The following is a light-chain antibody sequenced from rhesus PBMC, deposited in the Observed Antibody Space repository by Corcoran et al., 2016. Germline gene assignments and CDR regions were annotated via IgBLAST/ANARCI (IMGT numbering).Light chain of an antibody. Sequence: DIQMTQSPSSLSASVGDRVTITCRASQSISNYLNWYQQEPGKAPKLLIYSASSLQSGVPSRFSGSGSVTEFTLTISSLQPEDFATYYCQQFKNYLWTFGQGTKVEIK. V-gene: IGKV1-41*01. CDR1: QSISNY. CDR2: SAS. CDR3: QQFKNYLWT. J-gene: IGKJ1*01.